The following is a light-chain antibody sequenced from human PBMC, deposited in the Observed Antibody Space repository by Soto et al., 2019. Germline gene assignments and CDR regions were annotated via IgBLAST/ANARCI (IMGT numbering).Light chain of an antibody. CDR1: QSIGNW. J-gene: IGKJ2*01. V-gene: IGKV1-5*03. CDR3: QQYNNYPFT. Sequence: DIQMTQSPSTLSASVGDRVTITCRASQSIGNWLAWYQQKPGTAPKLLIFAASDLETEVPSRFSGSGVGTEFTLTINSLQADDFAIYYCQQYNNYPFTFGQGTNLEI. CDR2: AAS.